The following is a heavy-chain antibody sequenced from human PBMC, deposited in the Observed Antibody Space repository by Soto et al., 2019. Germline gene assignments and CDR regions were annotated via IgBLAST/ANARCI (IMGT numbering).Heavy chain of an antibody. D-gene: IGHD2-2*02. CDR2: IDPSDSYT. J-gene: IGHJ6*02. CDR3: AREIVVVPAAIPSLYYYYGMDV. CDR1: GYSFTSYW. V-gene: IGHV5-10-1*01. Sequence: GESLKISCKGSGYSFTSYWISWVRQMPGKGLEWMGRIDPSDSYTNYSPSFQGHVTISADKSISTAYLQWSSRKASDTAMYYCAREIVVVPAAIPSLYYYYGMDVWGQGTTVTVSS.